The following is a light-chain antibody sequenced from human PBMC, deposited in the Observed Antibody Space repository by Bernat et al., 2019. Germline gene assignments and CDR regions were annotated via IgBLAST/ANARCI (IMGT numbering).Light chain of an antibody. V-gene: IGKV1-39*01. CDR2: AAS. CDR3: QQSYSAPPVT. CDR1: QTIDND. Sequence: DIQMTQSPSSLSASVGDTVTITCRASQTIDNDLHWYQHKPGKAPNLLIYAASSLQSGVPSRFSGSGSGTDFTLTINNLQPEDFATYYCQQSYSAPPVTFGQGTRLEIK. J-gene: IGKJ5*01.